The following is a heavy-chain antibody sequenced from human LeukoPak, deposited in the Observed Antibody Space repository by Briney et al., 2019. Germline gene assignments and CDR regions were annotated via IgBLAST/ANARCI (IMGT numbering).Heavy chain of an antibody. CDR2: IKLDGSEK. CDR1: GLTFSSYW. J-gene: IGHJ4*02. V-gene: IGHV3-7*01. CDR3: ARGRSVSD. Sequence: GGSLRLSCAASGLTFSSYWMSWVRQAPGKGLEWVANIKLDGSEKYYVDSVKGRFTISRDNGKNSLYLQMNSLRAEDTAVYYCARGRSVSDWGQGTLVTVSS. D-gene: IGHD3-16*02.